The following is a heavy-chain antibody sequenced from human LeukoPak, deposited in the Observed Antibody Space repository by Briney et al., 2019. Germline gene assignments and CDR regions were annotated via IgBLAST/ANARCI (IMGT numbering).Heavy chain of an antibody. V-gene: IGHV1-2*02. D-gene: IGHD3-9*01. CDR3: ARGPPYYDILPGYYDY. CDR2: INPNHGDT. J-gene: IGHJ4*02. CDR1: GYTFTGYY. Sequence: ASVKVSCKASGYTFTGYYMHWVRQAPGQGLEWMGWINPNHGDTNYAQKFQDRVSMTRDTSISTAYMHLSSLRSEDTAVYYCARGPPYYDILPGYYDYWGQGTLVTVSS.